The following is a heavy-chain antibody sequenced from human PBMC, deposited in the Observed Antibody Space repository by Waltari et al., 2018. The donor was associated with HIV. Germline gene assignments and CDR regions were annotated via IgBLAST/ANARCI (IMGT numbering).Heavy chain of an antibody. CDR2: INLNDAT. CDR1: GFPFSAYA. V-gene: IGHV3-9*01. CDR3: AKDILSRQYVLKGSFDT. Sequence: VHLVESGGGSVQPGRSVRLSCVASGFPFSAYAMHWVRQAPGKGPEWIAGINLNDATSYADSVKGRFTISRDNARDSLFLQMDTLRPEDTALYYCAKDILSRQYVLKGSFDTWGQGVLVTVSS. J-gene: IGHJ4*02. D-gene: IGHD2-15*01.